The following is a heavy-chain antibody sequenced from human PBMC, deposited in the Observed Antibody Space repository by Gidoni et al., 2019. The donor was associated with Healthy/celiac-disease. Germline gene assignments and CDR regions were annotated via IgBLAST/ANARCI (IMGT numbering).Heavy chain of an antibody. CDR1: GGSISSSSYY. CDR2: IYYSGST. CDR3: ARPRGYSYGFFDY. D-gene: IGHD5-18*01. Sequence: QLQLQESGPGLVKPSETLSLTCTVSGGSISSSSYYWGWIRQPPGKGLEWFGSIYYSGSTYYNPSLKSRVTISVDTSKNQFSLKLSSVTAADTAVYYCARPRGYSYGFFDYWGQGTLVTVSS. J-gene: IGHJ4*02. V-gene: IGHV4-39*07.